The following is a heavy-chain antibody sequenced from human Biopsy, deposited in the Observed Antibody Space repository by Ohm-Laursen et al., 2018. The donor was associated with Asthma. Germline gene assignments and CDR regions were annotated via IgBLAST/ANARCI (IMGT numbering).Heavy chain of an antibody. D-gene: IGHD4-17*01. J-gene: IGHJ3*02. V-gene: IGHV3-20*01. CDR1: GFTFDDYA. CDR3: ARDRAVTGLNDAFDT. CDR2: INWNGGST. Sequence: SLRLSCTASGFTFDDYAMSWVRQAPGKGLEWVSGINWNGGSTGYADSVKGRFTISRDNAKNPLYLQMNSLRAEDTALYHCARDRAVTGLNDAFDTWGQGTMVTVSS.